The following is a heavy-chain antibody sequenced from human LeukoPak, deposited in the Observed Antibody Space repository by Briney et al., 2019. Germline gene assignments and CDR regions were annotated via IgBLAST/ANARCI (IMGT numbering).Heavy chain of an antibody. CDR2: IYSGGST. V-gene: IGHV3-53*01. J-gene: IGHJ4*02. CDR1: GFTVSSNY. CDR3: ASSISVAGTGFDY. Sequence: PGGSLRLSCAASGFTVSSNYMSWVRQAPGKGLEWVSVIYSGGSTYYADSVKGRFTISRDNSKNTLYLQMNSLRAEDTAVYYCASSISVAGTGFDYWGQGTLVTVSS. D-gene: IGHD6-19*01.